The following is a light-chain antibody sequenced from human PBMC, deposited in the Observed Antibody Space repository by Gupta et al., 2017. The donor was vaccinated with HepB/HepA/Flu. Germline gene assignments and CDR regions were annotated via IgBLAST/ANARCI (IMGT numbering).Light chain of an antibody. CDR3: QQHSNSPPLT. J-gene: IGKJ4*01. CDR1: QSVSSY. Sequence: EIVLTQSPATLSLSPGERATLSCRASQSVSSYLAWYQQKPGQAPRLLIYDASNRDPGIPARFSGSGCGKDLTLTNSSREQEDFAGYYFQQHSNSPPLTFGGGTKVEIK. CDR2: DAS. V-gene: IGKV3-11*01.